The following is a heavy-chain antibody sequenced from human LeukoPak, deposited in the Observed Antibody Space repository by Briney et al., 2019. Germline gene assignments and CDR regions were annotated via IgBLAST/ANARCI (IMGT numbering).Heavy chain of an antibody. CDR1: GFTFRSDA. Sequence: GGSLRLSCAASGFTFRSDAMNWVRQAPGKGLEWVSSISGSGTGTYYADSVKGRFTISRDNSKNTLYLQMNSLRAEDTAVYYCASRVRGVIYLFDYWGQGTLVTVSS. V-gene: IGHV3-23*01. D-gene: IGHD3-10*01. CDR3: ASRVRGVIYLFDY. J-gene: IGHJ4*02. CDR2: ISGSGTGT.